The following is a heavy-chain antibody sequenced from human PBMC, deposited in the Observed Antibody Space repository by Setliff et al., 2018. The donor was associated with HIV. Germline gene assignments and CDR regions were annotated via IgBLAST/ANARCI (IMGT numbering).Heavy chain of an antibody. V-gene: IGHV4-39*07. CDR3: ARGHCSGTNCYGVDYYGMDV. J-gene: IGHJ6*02. CDR2: LYYRGGT. D-gene: IGHD2-2*01. CDR1: GASIASSNYY. Sequence: TLSLTCSVSGASIASSNYYWGWVRQPPGKGLEWIGNLYYRGGTSYHNPSLKSRVTTSVDTSKNQFSLKLTSVTAADTAVYYCARGHCSGTNCYGVDYYGMDVWGQGTTVTVSS.